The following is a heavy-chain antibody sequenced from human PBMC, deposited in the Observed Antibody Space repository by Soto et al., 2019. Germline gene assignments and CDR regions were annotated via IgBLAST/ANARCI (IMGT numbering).Heavy chain of an antibody. Sequence: GSGPTLVNPTETLTLTCSVSGFSLTDTRMGVSWIRQAPGKALEWLAHIISNDDKSYSTSLKSRLTISKDTSKSQVVLRMTNMDPVDTGRYYCARALFYSDSDGYYFEFDYWRPGTLVTVSS. D-gene: IGHD3-22*01. CDR2: IISNDDK. CDR1: GFSLTDTRMG. CDR3: ARALFYSDSDGYYFEFDY. J-gene: IGHJ4*02. V-gene: IGHV2-26*01.